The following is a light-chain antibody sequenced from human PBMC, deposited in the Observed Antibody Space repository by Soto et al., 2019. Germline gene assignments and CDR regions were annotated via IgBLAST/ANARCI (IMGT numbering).Light chain of an antibody. CDR3: QQRYNWPPIT. Sequence: EVVLTQSPATLSLSPGERATLSCRASQSVDRYLAWYQQKPGQAPRLLIYDASNRAAGIPARFSGSGSGTDFTLTISSLESEDFAVYFCQQRYNWPPITVGQGTRLEIK. V-gene: IGKV3-11*01. CDR1: QSVDRY. J-gene: IGKJ5*01. CDR2: DAS.